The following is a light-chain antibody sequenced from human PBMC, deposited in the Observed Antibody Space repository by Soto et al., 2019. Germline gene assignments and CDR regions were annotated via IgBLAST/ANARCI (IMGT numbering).Light chain of an antibody. CDR1: QGIRND. CDR3: LQHSTYPLS. CDR2: AAS. V-gene: IGKV1-17*01. Sequence: DIQMTPFPSSLSASVGDRVTITCRARQGIRNDLGWYQQKPGKAPKLLIYAASSLQSGATSRFSGSGSGPEFTLAISSLQPEDSATFYCLQHSTYPLSFGQGTKVESK. J-gene: IGKJ1*01.